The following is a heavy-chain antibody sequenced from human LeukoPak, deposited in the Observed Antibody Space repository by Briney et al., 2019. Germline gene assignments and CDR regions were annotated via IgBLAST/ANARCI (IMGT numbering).Heavy chain of an antibody. CDR3: AKVDILTSNYLHSFFDY. CDR2: VEHDGTTK. J-gene: IGHJ4*02. D-gene: IGHD3-9*01. CDR1: GFTFASLG. V-gene: IGHV3-30*02. Sequence: PGGSLRLSCSASGFTFASLGMHWVRQAPGKGLEWVAFVEHDGTTKYYADSVKGRFSISRDNSKNTLYLQMNSLRVEDTAVYYCAKVDILTSNYLHSFFDYWGQGTLVTVSS.